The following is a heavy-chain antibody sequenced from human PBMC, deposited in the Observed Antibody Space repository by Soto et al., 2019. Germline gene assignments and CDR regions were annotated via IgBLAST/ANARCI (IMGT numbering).Heavy chain of an antibody. CDR2: LSSTRGTI. D-gene: IGHD3-3*02. CDR1: GFSVDDHA. Sequence: PGGSLRLSCAGSGFSVDDHAMHWVRQTPGRGLEWVSGLSSTRGTIGYADSVKGRFTISRDNAKNSLYLQMNSLRPEDTALYYCTKDILAGGVDVWGQGTTVTVSS. J-gene: IGHJ6*02. CDR3: TKDILAGGVDV. V-gene: IGHV3-9*01.